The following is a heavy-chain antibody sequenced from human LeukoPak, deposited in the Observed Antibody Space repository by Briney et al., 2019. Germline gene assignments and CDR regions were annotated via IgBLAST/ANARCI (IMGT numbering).Heavy chain of an antibody. CDR2: ISSSSSPI. D-gene: IGHD5-12*01. CDR1: GFTFSTYS. CDR3: ARVSLSGYDPPSEVDY. V-gene: IGHV3-48*01. Sequence: GGSLRLSCAASGFTFSTYSMNWVRQAPGKGLEWVSYISSSSSPIYYADSVKGRFTISRDNAKNSLYLQMNSLRTEDTAVYYCARVSLSGYDPPSEVDYWGQGTLATVSS. J-gene: IGHJ4*02.